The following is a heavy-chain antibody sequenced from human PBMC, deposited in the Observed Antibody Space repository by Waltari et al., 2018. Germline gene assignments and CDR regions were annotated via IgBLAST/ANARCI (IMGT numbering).Heavy chain of an antibody. V-gene: IGHV4-59*01. CDR3: ARRDGYPRYYFDY. CDR2: IYYSGST. D-gene: IGHD5-12*01. CDR1: GGSISSYY. Sequence: QVQLQESGPGLVKPSETLSLTCTVSGGSISSYYWSWIRQPPGKGLEWIGYIYYSGSTNYNPSLKSRVTISVDTSKNQFSLKLSSMTAADTAVYYCARRDGYPRYYFDYWGQGTLVTVSS. J-gene: IGHJ4*02.